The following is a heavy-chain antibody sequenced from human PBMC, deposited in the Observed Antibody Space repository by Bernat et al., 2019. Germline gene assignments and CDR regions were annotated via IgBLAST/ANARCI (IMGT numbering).Heavy chain of an antibody. J-gene: IGHJ3*02. CDR2: IYYSGST. CDR1: GGSISSYY. V-gene: IGHV4-59*01. Sequence: QVQLQESGPGLVKPSETLSLTCTVSGGSISSYYWSWIRQPPGKGLEWIGYIYYSGSTNYNPSLKSRVTISVDTSKNQFSLKLSSVTAADTDVYYCARWPWGARGDAFDIWGQGTMVTVSS. CDR3: ARWPWGARGDAFDI. D-gene: IGHD7-27*01.